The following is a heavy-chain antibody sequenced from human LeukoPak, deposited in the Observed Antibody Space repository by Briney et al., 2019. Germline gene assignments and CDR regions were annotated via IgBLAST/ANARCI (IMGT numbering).Heavy chain of an antibody. Sequence: GGSLRLSCAASGFTFDDYGMHWVRQAPGKGLEWVSGISWNSGTVVYADSVRGRFTISRDNAKNPVYLQMNRLKAEDTALYYCAKGGYSSGWYGDHWGQGTLVTVSS. V-gene: IGHV3-9*01. CDR1: GFTFDDYG. J-gene: IGHJ4*02. D-gene: IGHD6-19*01. CDR3: AKGGYSSGWYGDH. CDR2: ISWNSGTV.